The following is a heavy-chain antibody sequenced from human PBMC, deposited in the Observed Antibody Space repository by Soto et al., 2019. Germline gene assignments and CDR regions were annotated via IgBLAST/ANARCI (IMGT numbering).Heavy chain of an antibody. V-gene: IGHV3-7*01. CDR1: GFTFSSYW. J-gene: IGHJ6*03. Sequence: PGGSLRLSCAASGFTFSSYWMSWVRQAPGKGLEWVANIKQDGSEKYYVDSVKGRFTISRDNAKNSLYLQMNSLRAEDTAVYYCARLLSIFGVVNYYYYMDVWGKGTTVTVSS. CDR2: IKQDGSEK. CDR3: ARLLSIFGVVNYYYYMDV. D-gene: IGHD3-3*01.